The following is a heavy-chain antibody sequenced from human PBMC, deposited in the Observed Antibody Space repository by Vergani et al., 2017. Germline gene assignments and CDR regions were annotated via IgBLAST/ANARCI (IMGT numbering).Heavy chain of an antibody. Sequence: EVHLVESGGGLVQPGRSLRLSCSGSGFTLGDYAMTWVRQAPGKGLEWVGGIRSKAYGQATIYAASVKGRFTISRDDSKSIAYLQMNNLQTEDTAMYYCVRDQVTMLRGSDALDIWGQGTMVTVSS. CDR1: GFTLGDYA. CDR3: VRDQVTMLRGSDALDI. V-gene: IGHV3-49*04. J-gene: IGHJ3*02. D-gene: IGHD3-10*01. CDR2: IRSKAYGQAT.